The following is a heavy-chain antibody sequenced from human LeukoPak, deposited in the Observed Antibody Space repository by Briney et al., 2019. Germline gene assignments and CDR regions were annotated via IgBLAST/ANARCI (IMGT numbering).Heavy chain of an antibody. Sequence: GGSLRLSCAASGFTFSSYAMNWVRHAPGKGLEWVSAISGSGGSTYYADSVKGRFTISRDNSKNTLYLQMNTLRAEDTALYYCAKGLKPAMASRSNYFDYWGQGTLVTVSS. CDR3: AKGLKPAMASRSNYFDY. CDR2: ISGSGGST. D-gene: IGHD2-2*01. CDR1: GFTFSSYA. V-gene: IGHV3-23*01. J-gene: IGHJ4*02.